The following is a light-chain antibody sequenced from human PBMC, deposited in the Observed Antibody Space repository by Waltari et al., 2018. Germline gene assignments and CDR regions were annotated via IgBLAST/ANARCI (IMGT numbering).Light chain of an antibody. J-gene: IGLJ1*01. CDR3: SSYTSSSTPDV. CDR2: EVI. Sequence: QSALTQPASVSGSPGQSITISCTGTSSDVGGYNYASWYQQHPGKAPKLMIYEVINRPSGVSNVCAGSKSGNTASLTISGLQAEDEADYYCSSYTSSSTPDVFGTGTKVTVL. V-gene: IGLV2-14*01. CDR1: SSDVGGYNY.